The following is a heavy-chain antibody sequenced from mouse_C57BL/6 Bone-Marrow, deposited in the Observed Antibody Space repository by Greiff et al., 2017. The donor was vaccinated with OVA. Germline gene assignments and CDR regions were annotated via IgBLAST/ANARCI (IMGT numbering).Heavy chain of an antibody. J-gene: IGHJ2*01. CDR1: GYTFTSYG. V-gene: IGHV1-81*01. CDR2: IYPRSGNT. CDR3: ARKGGTGSFDY. D-gene: IGHD4-1*01. Sequence: VQLQQSGAELARPGASVKLSCKASGYTFTSYGISWVKQRTGQGLEWIGEIYPRSGNTYYNEKFKGKATLTADKSSSTAYMELRSLTSEDSAVYFCARKGGTGSFDYWGQGTTLTVSS.